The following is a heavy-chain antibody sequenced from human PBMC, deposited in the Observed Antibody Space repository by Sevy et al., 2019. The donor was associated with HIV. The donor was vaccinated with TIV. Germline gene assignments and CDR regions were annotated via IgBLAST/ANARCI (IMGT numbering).Heavy chain of an antibody. J-gene: IGHJ4*02. CDR1: GFTFSSYG. V-gene: IGHV3-30*18. D-gene: IGHD6-19*01. Sequence: GGSLRLSCAASGFTFSSYGMHWVRQAPGKGLEWVAVISSDGTNRYYADSVKGRFTISRDDSKNTLYLQMNSLRAEDTAVYYCAKDGGYIVVAGPYYFDYWGQGTLVTVSS. CDR2: ISSDGTNR. CDR3: AKDGGYIVVAGPYYFDY.